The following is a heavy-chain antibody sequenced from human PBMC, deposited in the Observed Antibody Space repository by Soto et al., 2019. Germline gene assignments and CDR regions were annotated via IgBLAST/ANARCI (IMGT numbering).Heavy chain of an antibody. J-gene: IGHJ4*02. D-gene: IGHD3-22*01. CDR3: ARVRGFMIEYFDY. Sequence: ASVKVSCKASGYTFTSYAMHWVRQAPGQRLEWMGWINAGNGNTKYSQKFQGRVTITRDTSASTAYMELSSLRSEDTAVYYCARVRGFMIEYFDYWGQGTLVTVSS. CDR2: INAGNGNT. V-gene: IGHV1-3*01. CDR1: GYTFTSYA.